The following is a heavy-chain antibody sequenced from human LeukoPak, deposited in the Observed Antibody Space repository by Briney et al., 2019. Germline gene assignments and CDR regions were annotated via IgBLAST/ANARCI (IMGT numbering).Heavy chain of an antibody. CDR1: GYTFTGYY. V-gene: IGHV1-2*02. CDR3: ARGTPSSSWYDWFDP. CDR2: INPKSGGT. D-gene: IGHD6-13*01. Sequence: ASVKVSCKASGYTFTGYYMHWVRQAPGQGLEWMGWINPKSGGTNYAQKFQGRVTMTRDTSISTAYMELSRLRSEDTAVYYCARGTPSSSWYDWFDPWGQGTLVTVSS. J-gene: IGHJ5*02.